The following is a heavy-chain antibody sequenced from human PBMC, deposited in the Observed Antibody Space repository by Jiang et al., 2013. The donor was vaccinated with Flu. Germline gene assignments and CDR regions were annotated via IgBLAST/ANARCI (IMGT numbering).Heavy chain of an antibody. CDR2: INQSGST. CDR3: ARDGDINTALNYYFDQ. V-gene: IGHV4-34*01. D-gene: IGHD3-9*01. Sequence: AVYGGSLSNYYWSWFRQSPGKGLEWIGEINQSGSTNYNPSLKSRVTISMDTSKNQFSLRLSSVTAADTAVYFCARDGDINTALNYYFDQWGQGTLVTVSS. J-gene: IGHJ4*02. CDR1: GGSLSNYY.